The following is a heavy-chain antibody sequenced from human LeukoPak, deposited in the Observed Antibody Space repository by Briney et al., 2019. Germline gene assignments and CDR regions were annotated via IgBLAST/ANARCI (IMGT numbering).Heavy chain of an antibody. Sequence: GGSLRLSCAASGFPFSSYSMNWVRQAPGKGLEWVSSISSSSSYIYYADSVKGRFTISRDNAKNSLYLQMNSLRAEDTAVYYCARDPAIVATIYDYWGQGTLVTVSS. D-gene: IGHD5-12*01. CDR2: ISSSSSYI. CDR1: GFPFSSYS. V-gene: IGHV3-21*01. CDR3: ARDPAIVATIYDY. J-gene: IGHJ4*02.